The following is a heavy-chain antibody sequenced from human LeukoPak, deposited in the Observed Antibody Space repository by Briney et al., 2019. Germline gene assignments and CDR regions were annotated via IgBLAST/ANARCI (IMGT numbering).Heavy chain of an antibody. V-gene: IGHV7-4-1*02. Sequence: GASVKVSCKASGYTFTSYAMNWVRQAPGQGLEWMGWINTNTGNPTYAQGFTGRFVFSLDTSVSTAYLQISSLKAEDTAVYYCARELIMTTVTPFDHWGQGTLVTVSS. CDR1: GYTFTSYA. CDR2: INTNTGNP. D-gene: IGHD4-17*01. J-gene: IGHJ4*02. CDR3: ARELIMTTVTPFDH.